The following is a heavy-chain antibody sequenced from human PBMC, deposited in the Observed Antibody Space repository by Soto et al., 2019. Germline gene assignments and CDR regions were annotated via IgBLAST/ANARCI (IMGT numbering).Heavy chain of an antibody. Sequence: SETLSLTCTVSGGSISSYYWSWIRQPPGKGLEWIGYIYYSGSTNYNPSLKSRVTISVDTSKNQFSLKLSSVTAADTAVYYCGRDSGSYSNWFDPWGQGTLVTVSS. CDR3: GRDSGSYSNWFDP. CDR2: IYYSGST. D-gene: IGHD1-26*01. CDR1: GGSISSYY. J-gene: IGHJ5*02. V-gene: IGHV4-59*01.